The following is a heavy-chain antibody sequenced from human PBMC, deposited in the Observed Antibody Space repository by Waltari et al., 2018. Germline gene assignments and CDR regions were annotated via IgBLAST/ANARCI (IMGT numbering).Heavy chain of an antibody. CDR3: ARSLTGIAAAGLDY. Sequence: EVQLVESGGGLVKPGGSLRLSCAASGFTFSSYSMNWVRQAPGKGLEWVSSISSSSSYIYYADSVKARCTISRDNAKNSLYLQMNSLRAEDTAVYYCARSLTGIAAAGLDYWGQGTLVTVSS. CDR2: ISSSSSYI. CDR1: GFTFSSYS. J-gene: IGHJ4*02. V-gene: IGHV3-21*01. D-gene: IGHD6-13*01.